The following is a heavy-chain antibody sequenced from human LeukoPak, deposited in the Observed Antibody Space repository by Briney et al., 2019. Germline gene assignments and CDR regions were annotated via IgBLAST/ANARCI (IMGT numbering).Heavy chain of an antibody. D-gene: IGHD6-19*01. Sequence: PGGSLRLSCAASGSNFGNYYVSWVRQAPGKWLECVANIKHDGNWKFYADSVRGRFTVSRDNAEKSVYLHMSSLRAEDTAMYYCAREGHRSGSLGEYWGQGILVTVSS. J-gene: IGHJ4*02. CDR1: GSNFGNYY. CDR2: IKHDGNWK. V-gene: IGHV3-7*03. CDR3: AREGHRSGSLGEY.